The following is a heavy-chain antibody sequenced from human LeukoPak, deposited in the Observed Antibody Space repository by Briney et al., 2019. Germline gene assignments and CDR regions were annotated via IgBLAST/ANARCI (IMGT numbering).Heavy chain of an antibody. CDR1: GFTFSSYS. D-gene: IGHD2/OR15-2a*01. CDR2: ISSSSSYI. V-gene: IGHV3-21*01. CDR3: ARDPRVLWVIPGNWFDP. J-gene: IGHJ5*02. Sequence: GGSLRLSCAASGFTFSSYSMNWVRQAPGKGLEWASSISSSSSYIYYAASVKGRFTISRDNAKNSLYLQMNSLRAEDTAVYYCARDPRVLWVIPGNWFDPWGQGTLVTVSS.